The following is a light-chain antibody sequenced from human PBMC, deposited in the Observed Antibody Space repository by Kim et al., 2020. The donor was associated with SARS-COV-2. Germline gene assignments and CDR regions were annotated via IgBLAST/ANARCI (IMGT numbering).Light chain of an antibody. CDR3: QTWGTGINWV. CDR1: SGHGNCV. J-gene: IGLJ3*02. CDR2: LTSDGYH. Sequence: VRLTCTLGSGHGNCVMAWHQHQPEKGPRYLMNLTSDGYHTKGDGIPDRFSGSSSGAERYLTIASRQSDDEADYYCQTWGTGINWVFGGGTQLTVL. V-gene: IGLV4-69*01.